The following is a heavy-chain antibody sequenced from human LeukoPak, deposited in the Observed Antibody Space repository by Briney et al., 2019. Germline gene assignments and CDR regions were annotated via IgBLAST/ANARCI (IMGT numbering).Heavy chain of an antibody. D-gene: IGHD4-17*01. CDR2: ISGSGGIT. CDR1: GFTFSSYG. V-gene: IGHV3-23*01. Sequence: QAGGTLRLSCAASGFTFSSYGMSWVRQAPGMGLEWVSVISGSGGITYDADSVKGRFTISRDNAKNTLYLQMNSLRAEDTAVYYCAKDRLYGDYGSMGAFDIWGQGTMVTVSS. J-gene: IGHJ3*02. CDR3: AKDRLYGDYGSMGAFDI.